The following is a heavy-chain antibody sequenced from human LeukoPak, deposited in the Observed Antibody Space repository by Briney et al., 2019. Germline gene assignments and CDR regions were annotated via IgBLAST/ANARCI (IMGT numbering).Heavy chain of an antibody. D-gene: IGHD3-16*02. J-gene: IGHJ5*02. CDR1: GYTFTDNY. V-gene: IGHV1-2*02. Sequence: ASVKVSCKASGYTFTDNYMHWVRQAPGQGLEWMGWINPNGGGTKYALQFQGRVTMTRDTSISTAYLELSRLRSDDTAVYYCARDRGSYRFDPWGQGTLVTVSS. CDR2: INPNGGGT. CDR3: ARDRGSYRFDP.